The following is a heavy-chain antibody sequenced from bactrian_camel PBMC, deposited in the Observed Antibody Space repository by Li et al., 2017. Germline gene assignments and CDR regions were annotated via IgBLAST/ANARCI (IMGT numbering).Heavy chain of an antibody. V-gene: IGHV3S53*01. CDR1: GFTHNRCG. CDR2: LATDGST. J-gene: IGHJ4*01. CDR3: AAFLARRAREGGGSWVSPRCADFAGGES. Sequence: VQLVESGEGSVQAGGSLRLSCTVPGFTHNRCGMDWYCHAAGKQREWVSSLATDGSTYYSDAVKGRFTISKDIVKNAVILQMNSLKPEDTAMYYCAAFLARRAREGGGSWVSPRCADFAGGESWGRGTQVTVS. D-gene: IGHD6*01.